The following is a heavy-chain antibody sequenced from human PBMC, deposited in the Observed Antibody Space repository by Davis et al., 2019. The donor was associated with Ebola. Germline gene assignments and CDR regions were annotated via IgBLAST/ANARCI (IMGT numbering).Heavy chain of an antibody. J-gene: IGHJ6*03. CDR2: IKQDGSEK. D-gene: IGHD5-12*01. V-gene: IGHV3-7*01. Sequence: GGSLRLSCAASGFTFSNAWMSWVRQAPGKGLEWVANIKQDGSEKYYVDSVKGRFTISRDNAKNSLYLQMNSLRAEDTAVYYCVRGGYDPYYYYYMDVWGKGTTVTVSS. CDR3: VRGGYDPYYYYYMDV. CDR1: GFTFSNAW.